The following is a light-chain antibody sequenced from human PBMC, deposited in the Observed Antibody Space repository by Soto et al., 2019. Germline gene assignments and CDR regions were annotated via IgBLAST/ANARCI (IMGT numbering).Light chain of an antibody. CDR3: QQYNNWPPYT. Sequence: EIVMTQSPATLSVSPGERATLSCRASQSVSINLAWYQQKPGQAPRLLIYVASTRATGIPARFSGSGSGTEFTLTISSLQSEDFAVYYCQQYNNWPPYTFGQGTKLEIK. V-gene: IGKV3-15*01. CDR2: VAS. CDR1: QSVSIN. J-gene: IGKJ2*01.